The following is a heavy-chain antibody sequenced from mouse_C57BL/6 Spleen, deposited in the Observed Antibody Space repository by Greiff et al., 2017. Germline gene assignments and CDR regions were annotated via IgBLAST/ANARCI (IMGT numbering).Heavy chain of an antibody. Sequence: QVQLQQSGAELVMPGASVKLSCKASGYTFTSYWMHWVKQRPGQGLEWIGEIDPSDSYTNYNQKFKGKSTLTVDKSSSTAYMQLSSLTSEDSAVYYCARGYGSSSWYFDVWGTGTTVTVSS. CDR3: ARGYGSSSWYFDV. V-gene: IGHV1-69*01. CDR2: IDPSDSYT. CDR1: GYTFTSYW. J-gene: IGHJ1*03. D-gene: IGHD1-1*01.